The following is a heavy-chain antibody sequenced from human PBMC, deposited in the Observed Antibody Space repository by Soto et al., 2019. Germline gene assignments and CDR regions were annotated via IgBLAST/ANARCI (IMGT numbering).Heavy chain of an antibody. CDR1: GFTFSSYA. CDR3: AKGPTYDILTGRRYSYLMDV. CDR2: ISGSGGST. V-gene: IGHV3-23*01. Sequence: GGSLRLSCAASGFTFSSYAMSWVRQAPGRGLEWVSAISGSGGSTYYADSVKGRFTISRDNSKNTLYLQMNSLRAEDTAVYYCAKGPTYDILTGRRYSYLMDVWGKGTTVTVSS. J-gene: IGHJ6*03. D-gene: IGHD3-9*01.